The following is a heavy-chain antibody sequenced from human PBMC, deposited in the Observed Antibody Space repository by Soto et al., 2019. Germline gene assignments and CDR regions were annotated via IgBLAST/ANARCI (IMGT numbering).Heavy chain of an antibody. CDR3: ARGYSGGSCYDY. V-gene: IGHV4-34*01. D-gene: IGHD2-15*01. CDR1: GGSFSGYY. CDR2: INHSGST. Sequence: PSETLSLTCAVYGGSFSGYYWSWIRQPPGKGLEWIGEINHSGSTNYNPSLKSRVTISVDTSKNQFSLKLSSVTAADTAVYYCARGYSGGSCYDYWGQGTLVTVSS. J-gene: IGHJ4*02.